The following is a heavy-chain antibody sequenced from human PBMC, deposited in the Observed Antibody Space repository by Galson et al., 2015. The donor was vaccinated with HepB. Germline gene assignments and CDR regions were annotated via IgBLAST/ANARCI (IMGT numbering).Heavy chain of an antibody. CDR1: GYTFTNYG. J-gene: IGHJ3*02. V-gene: IGHV1-18*01. D-gene: IGHD6-19*01. CDR3: SALVGVAVSGAFDI. Sequence: SVKVSCKASGYTFTNYGINWVRQAPGQGLEWMGWISAYNGNTNYAQKFQGRVTMTTDTSTSTANMELRSLTSDDTAIYHCSALVGVAVSGAFDIWGQGTMVTVSS. CDR2: ISAYNGNT.